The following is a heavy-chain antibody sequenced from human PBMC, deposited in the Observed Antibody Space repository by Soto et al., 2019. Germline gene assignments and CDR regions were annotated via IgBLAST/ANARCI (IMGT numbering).Heavy chain of an antibody. J-gene: IGHJ6*02. V-gene: IGHV4-30-4*01. D-gene: IGHD4-17*01. Sequence: SETLSLTCTVSGGSISSGDYYWSWIRQPPGKGLEWIGYIYYSGSTYYNPSLKSRVTISVDTSKNQFSLKLSSVTAADTAVYYCARDNDYGAGRGLYYYGMDVWGQGTTVTVSS. CDR1: GGSISSGDYY. CDR2: IYYSGST. CDR3: ARDNDYGAGRGLYYYGMDV.